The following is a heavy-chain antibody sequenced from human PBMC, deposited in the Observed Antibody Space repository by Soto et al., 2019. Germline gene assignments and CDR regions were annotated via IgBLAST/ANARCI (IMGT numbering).Heavy chain of an antibody. CDR1: GDSVSSNSAG. Sequence: QVQLQQSGPGLVKPSQTLSLTCDISGDSVSSNSAGWNWIRQPPSRGLEWLGRTYYRSKWYNNYAVSVKSRLIVNPDTAKNQFSLQLNSVTPEDTAVYYCARGSWDDVSGHYYMDVWGKGPTVTVSS. CDR2: TYYRSKWYN. V-gene: IGHV6-1*01. CDR3: ARGSWDDVSGHYYMDV. D-gene: IGHD1-1*01. J-gene: IGHJ6*03.